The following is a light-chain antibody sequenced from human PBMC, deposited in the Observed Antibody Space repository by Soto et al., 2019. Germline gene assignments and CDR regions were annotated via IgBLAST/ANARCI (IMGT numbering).Light chain of an antibody. CDR1: SPNIGSNY. CDR3: GAWVDSLRGAV. CDR2: RNK. V-gene: IGLV1-47*01. Sequence: QSVLTQPPSPSGTPGESVTSSGSASSPNIGSNYVYWYQQLPGTAPQLLIYRNKQRPSGVADRFSGSKSGTSASVAISGLRSEEEAGYYCGAWVDSLRGAVFGGGTQLTVL. J-gene: IGLJ7*01.